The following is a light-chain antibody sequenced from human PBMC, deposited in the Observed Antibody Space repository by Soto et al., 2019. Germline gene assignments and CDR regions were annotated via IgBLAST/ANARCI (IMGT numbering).Light chain of an antibody. J-gene: IGKJ4*01. CDR2: AAS. CDR3: QQSYGTPLP. V-gene: IGKV1-39*01. Sequence: DMEMTQSPSSLSASVGDRVTITCRASQSISKYLNWYQHKPGKVPKLLIYAASSLQSGVTTKFSGSGSETDFTLTINSLQPEDFATYYCQQSYGTPLPFGGGTKIEIK. CDR1: QSISKY.